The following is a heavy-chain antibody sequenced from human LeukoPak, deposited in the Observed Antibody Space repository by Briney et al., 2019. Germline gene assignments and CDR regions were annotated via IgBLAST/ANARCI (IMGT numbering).Heavy chain of an antibody. D-gene: IGHD3-22*01. CDR3: AKGAPHYYDSSGYYSSRYFDY. J-gene: IGHJ4*02. CDR1: GFTFKTYA. CDR2: MSGSGSST. V-gene: IGHV3-23*01. Sequence: GGSLRLSCAASGFTFKTYAMNWVRQVPGKGPEWVSSMSGSGSSTDYADSVKGRFTISRDNSKNTLYLQMNSLRAEDTAVYYCAKGAPHYYDSSGYYSSRYFDYWGQGTLVTVSS.